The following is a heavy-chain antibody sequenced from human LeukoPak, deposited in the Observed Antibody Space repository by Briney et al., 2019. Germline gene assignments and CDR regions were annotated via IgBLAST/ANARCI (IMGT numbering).Heavy chain of an antibody. Sequence: SETLSLTCTVSGGSISSGGYYWSWLRQHPGKGLEWIGRIYTSGSTYYNPSLKSRVTISVDTSKNQFSLKLSSVTAADTAVYYCARVYQRVGATGYYYYYMDVWGKGTTVTVSS. J-gene: IGHJ6*03. CDR1: GGSISSGGYY. V-gene: IGHV4-30-4*08. D-gene: IGHD1-26*01. CDR3: ARVYQRVGATGYYYYYMDV. CDR2: IYTSGST.